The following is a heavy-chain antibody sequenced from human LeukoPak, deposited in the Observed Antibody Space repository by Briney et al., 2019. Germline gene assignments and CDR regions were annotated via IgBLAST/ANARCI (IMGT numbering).Heavy chain of an antibody. Sequence: GGSLRLSCAASGFTFSSYAMHWVRQPPGKGLERVTLISYDGSTKYYTDSVKGRFTISRDNSKNTLYLQMNSLRAEDTAVYYCAKERSASYYYDSSGYSNYNFDYWGQGTLVTISS. CDR1: GFTFSSYA. V-gene: IGHV3-30*04. CDR2: ISYDGSTK. D-gene: IGHD3-22*01. CDR3: AKERSASYYYDSSGYSNYNFDY. J-gene: IGHJ4*02.